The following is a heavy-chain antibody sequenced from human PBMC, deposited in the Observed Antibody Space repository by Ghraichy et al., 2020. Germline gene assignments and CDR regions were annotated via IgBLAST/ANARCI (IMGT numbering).Heavy chain of an antibody. Sequence: SQTLSLTCTVSGGSITSGNFYWSWIRQPAGKALEWIGRINTSGNTNYNPSLTGRLTISVDTSKNQFSLQLTSVTAADTAVYYCARAGDSTSGHSSGWYFDYWGQGTLVTVSS. CDR2: INTSGNT. D-gene: IGHD6-19*01. CDR1: GGSITSGNFY. V-gene: IGHV4-61*02. CDR3: ARAGDSTSGHSSGWYFDY. J-gene: IGHJ4*02.